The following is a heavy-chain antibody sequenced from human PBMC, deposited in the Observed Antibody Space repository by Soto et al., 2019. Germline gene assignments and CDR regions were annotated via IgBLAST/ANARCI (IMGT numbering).Heavy chain of an antibody. D-gene: IGHD1-26*01. CDR1: GFTFSKAW. CDR3: TTDSGMSPYSFDY. J-gene: IGHJ4*02. V-gene: IGHV3-15*01. Sequence: GGSLRLSCATSGFTFSKAWVGWVRQAPGKGLEWVGRIMSKTDGGTTDYAAPVKGRFTISRDDPKSTLYLQMNSLKTEDTAFYYCTTDSGMSPYSFDYWGQGTLVTVSS. CDR2: IMSKTDGGTT.